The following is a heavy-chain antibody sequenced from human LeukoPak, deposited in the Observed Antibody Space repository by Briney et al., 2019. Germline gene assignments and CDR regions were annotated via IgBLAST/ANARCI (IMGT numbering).Heavy chain of an antibody. Sequence: PSETLSLTCAVSGGSFNDYYWSWIRQPPGKGLEWIGEINHSGSTNYNPSLKSRVTISVDTSKNQFSLKLSSVTAADTAVYYCARGVYCSGDSCYPYYYYYMDVWGKGTTVTVSS. D-gene: IGHD2-15*01. J-gene: IGHJ6*03. CDR1: GGSFNDYY. CDR2: INHSGST. V-gene: IGHV4-34*01. CDR3: ARGVYCSGDSCYPYYYYYMDV.